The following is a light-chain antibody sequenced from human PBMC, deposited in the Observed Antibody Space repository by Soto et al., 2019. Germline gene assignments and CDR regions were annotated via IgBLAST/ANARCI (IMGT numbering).Light chain of an antibody. CDR1: SSNIGAGYD. V-gene: IGLV1-40*01. CDR2: GNS. CDR3: QSYDSGFSGLV. J-gene: IGLJ3*02. Sequence: QSVLTQPPSVSGAPGQRVTISCTGSSSNIGAGYDVHWYQQLPGTAPKLLIYGNSNRPSGVPDRFSGSKSDTSASLAITGLQAEDEADYYCQSYDSGFSGLVFGGGTKLTVL.